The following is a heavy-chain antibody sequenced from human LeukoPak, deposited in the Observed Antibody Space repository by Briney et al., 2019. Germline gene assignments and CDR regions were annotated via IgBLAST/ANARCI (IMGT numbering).Heavy chain of an antibody. CDR2: IYTSGST. D-gene: IGHD3-9*01. CDR1: GGSISSGSYY. J-gene: IGHJ3*02. V-gene: IGHV4-61*02. Sequence: PSQTLSLTCTVSGGSISSGSYYWSWIRQPAGKGLEWIGRIYTSGSTNYNPSLKSRVTISVDTSKSQFSLKLSSVTAADTAVYYCARDYRYLTGYDPFDIWGQGTMVTVSS. CDR3: ARDYRYLTGYDPFDI.